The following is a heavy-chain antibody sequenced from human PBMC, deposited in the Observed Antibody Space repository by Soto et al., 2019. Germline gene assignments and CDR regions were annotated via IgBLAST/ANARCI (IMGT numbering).Heavy chain of an antibody. D-gene: IGHD4-17*01. CDR1: GFTFDEHA. CDR3: VKDLGTTVTHGDY. CDR2: ISWNSGSI. J-gene: IGHJ4*02. Sequence: EVQLVESGGGLVQPGRSLRLSCAASGFTFDEHAMHWVRQAPGKGPEWVSGISWNSGSIGYADSVKGRFTISRDNAKNSLYLQMNRLRAEDTAVYYCVKDLGTTVTHGDYWGQGTLVTVSS. V-gene: IGHV3-9*01.